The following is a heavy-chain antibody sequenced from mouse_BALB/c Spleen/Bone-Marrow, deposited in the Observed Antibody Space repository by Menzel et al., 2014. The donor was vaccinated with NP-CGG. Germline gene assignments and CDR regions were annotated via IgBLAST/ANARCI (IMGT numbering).Heavy chain of an antibody. CDR3: ARRGWYYAMDY. Sequence: EVKLVESGGGLVQPGGSLKLSCATSGFTFSDYYMYWVRQTPEKRLEWVAYISNGGGSTYYPDTVKGRFTISRDNANNTLYLQMSRLKSEDTAMYYCARRGWYYAMDYWGQGTSVTVSS. D-gene: IGHD2-3*01. V-gene: IGHV5-12*02. CDR1: GFTFSDYY. CDR2: ISNGGGST. J-gene: IGHJ4*01.